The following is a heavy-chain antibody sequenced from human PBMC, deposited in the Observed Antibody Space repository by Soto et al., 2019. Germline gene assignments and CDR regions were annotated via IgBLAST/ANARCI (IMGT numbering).Heavy chain of an antibody. CDR1: GGSISSSNW. Sequence: QVQLQESGPGLVKPSGTLSLTCAVSGGSISSSNWWSWVRQPPGKGLEWIGEIYHSGSTNYNPSLKSRVTISVDKSKNQFSLKLSSVTAADTAVYYCARDRATMVRGVIITSGWFDPWGQGTLVTVSS. J-gene: IGHJ5*02. V-gene: IGHV4-4*02. CDR3: ARDRATMVRGVIITSGWFDP. D-gene: IGHD3-10*01. CDR2: IYHSGST.